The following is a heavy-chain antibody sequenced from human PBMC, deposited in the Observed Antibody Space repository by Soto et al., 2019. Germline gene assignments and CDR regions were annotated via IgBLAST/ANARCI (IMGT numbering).Heavy chain of an antibody. V-gene: IGHV1-69*19. J-gene: IGHJ4*02. D-gene: IGHD3-10*01. Sequence: QGQLVQSGAEMKKPGSSVKVSCQSSGGTFNTYAMNWVRQAPGQGPERMGDISPMFGAANYAPKFQGRVTYTADECTGTAYMALSGLPSECTALWSCGRELQVHTSAFVYWCQGTRVTV. CDR3: GRELQVHTSAFVY. CDR1: GGTFNTYA. CDR2: ISPMFGAA.